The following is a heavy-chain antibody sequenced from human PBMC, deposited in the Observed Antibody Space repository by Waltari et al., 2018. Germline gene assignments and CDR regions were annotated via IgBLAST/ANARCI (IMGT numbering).Heavy chain of an antibody. D-gene: IGHD1-20*01. CDR1: GFPFDDYA. CDR3: AKGGNWNYFDY. CDR2: ISWNSGSI. V-gene: IGHV3-9*01. Sequence: EVQLVESGGGLVQPGRSLRLSCAASGFPFDDYAMHWVRQAPGKGMEWVSGISWNSGSIGYADSVKGRFTISRDNAKNSLYLQMNSLRAEDTALYYCAKGGNWNYFDYWGQGTLVTVSS. J-gene: IGHJ4*02.